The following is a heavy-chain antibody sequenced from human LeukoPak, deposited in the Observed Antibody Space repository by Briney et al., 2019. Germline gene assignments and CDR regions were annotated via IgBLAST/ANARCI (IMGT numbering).Heavy chain of an antibody. J-gene: IGHJ4*02. CDR2: IYTSGST. D-gene: IGHD1-26*01. CDR3: SRESGPFCPFGY. Sequence: PSETLSLTCTVSGGSMSSYYWSWIRQPAGKGLEWIGRIYTSGSTSYNPSLKSRVTMSVDTSKNQFSLQLSSVTAADTATYFCSRESGPFCPFGYWGQGTLVIVSS. CDR1: GGSMSSYY. V-gene: IGHV4-4*07.